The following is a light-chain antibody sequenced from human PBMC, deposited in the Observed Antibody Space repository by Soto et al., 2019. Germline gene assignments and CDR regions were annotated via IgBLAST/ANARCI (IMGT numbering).Light chain of an antibody. V-gene: IGKV3-20*01. CDR2: GAS. J-gene: IGKJ1*01. CDR1: QSVNTTF. Sequence: DIVLTQSPSSLSLSPGQRATLSCRAIQSVNTTFFAWYQKKPGQAPRLLIYGASKRDTGIPDRFSGSGSGTDFTLIISRLEPEDFAVYYCQQYRISVTFGQGTKVEIK. CDR3: QQYRISVT.